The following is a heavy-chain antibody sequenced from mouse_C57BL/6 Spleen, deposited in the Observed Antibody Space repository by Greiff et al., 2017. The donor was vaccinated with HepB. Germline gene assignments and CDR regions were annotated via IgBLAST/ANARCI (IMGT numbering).Heavy chain of an antibody. Sequence: QVQLQQSGPELVKPGASVKISCKASGYAFSSSWMNWVKQRPGKGLEWIGRIYPGDGDTNYNGKFKGKATLTADKSSSTAYMQLSSLTSEDSAVYFCARWLGDYWGQGTTLTVSS. CDR2: IYPGDGDT. CDR3: ARWLGDY. CDR1: GYAFSSSW. D-gene: IGHD2-2*01. V-gene: IGHV1-82*01. J-gene: IGHJ2*01.